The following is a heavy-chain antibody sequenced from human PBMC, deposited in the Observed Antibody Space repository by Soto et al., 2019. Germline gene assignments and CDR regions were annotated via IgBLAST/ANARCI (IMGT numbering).Heavy chain of an antibody. D-gene: IGHD3-9*01. CDR3: AKQALRYFDWLDNEEGY. CDR2: ISGSGGST. Sequence: EVQLLESGGGLVQPGGSLRLSCAASGFTFSSYAMSWVRQAPGKGLEWVSAISGSGGSTYYADSVKGRFTISRDNSKNTLYLQMNSLRAEDTAVYYCAKQALRYFDWLDNEEGYWGQGTLVTVSS. J-gene: IGHJ4*02. V-gene: IGHV3-23*01. CDR1: GFTFSSYA.